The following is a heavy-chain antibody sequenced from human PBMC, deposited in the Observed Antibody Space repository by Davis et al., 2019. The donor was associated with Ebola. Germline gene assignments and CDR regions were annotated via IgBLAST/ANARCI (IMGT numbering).Heavy chain of an antibody. Sequence: PSETLSLTCNVSGDSIRGYYWTWVRQPPGKGLEWIGNIYFTGTTHYSSSLKSRVAISIDTSKSQFSLRLNSVTGADTAVYYCARIRSSGWYSDYWGQGTLVTVSS. J-gene: IGHJ4*02. CDR2: IYFTGTT. D-gene: IGHD6-19*01. CDR1: GDSIRGYY. V-gene: IGHV4-59*08. CDR3: ARIRSSGWYSDY.